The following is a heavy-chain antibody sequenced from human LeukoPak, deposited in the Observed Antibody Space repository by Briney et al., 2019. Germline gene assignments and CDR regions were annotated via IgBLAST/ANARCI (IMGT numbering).Heavy chain of an antibody. CDR2: ISYDGSNK. V-gene: IGHV3-30*18. CDR1: GFTFSSYG. CDR3: AKDGAHYYGSGSYYKGFGGYFDY. D-gene: IGHD3-10*01. J-gene: IGHJ4*02. Sequence: QPGGSLRLSCAASGFTFSSYGMHWVRQAPGKGLEWVAVISYDGSNKYYADSVKGRLTISRDNSKNTLYLQMNSLRAEDAAVYYCAKDGAHYYGSGSYYKGFGGYFDYWGQGTLVTVSS.